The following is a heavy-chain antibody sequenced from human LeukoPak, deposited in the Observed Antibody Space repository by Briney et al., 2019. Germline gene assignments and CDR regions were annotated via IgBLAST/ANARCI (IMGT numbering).Heavy chain of an antibody. V-gene: IGHV3-64*01. CDR3: ARVFGGHTNGYDY. J-gene: IGHJ4*02. CDR1: GFTFSSHA. CDR2: ISNNGRST. Sequence: TGGSLRLSCAASGFTFSSHAMHWVRQAPGKGLEYVSAISNNGRSTYYANSVKGRFTISRDNSKNTLYLQMGSLRAEDMAVYYCARVFGGHTNGYDYWGQGTLVTVSS. D-gene: IGHD2-8*01.